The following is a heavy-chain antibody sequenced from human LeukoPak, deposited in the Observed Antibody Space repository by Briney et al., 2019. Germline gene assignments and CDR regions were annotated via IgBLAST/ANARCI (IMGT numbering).Heavy chain of an antibody. D-gene: IGHD6-13*01. CDR2: IKQDGSEK. CDR3: VRSNSAAFDY. J-gene: IGHJ4*02. V-gene: IGHV3-7*01. Sequence: GGSLRLSCAASGFTLSNYWMSWVRQAPGKGLEWVANIKQDGSEKYYVDSVKGRFTISRDNAKNSLDLQMNSLRAEDTAVYYCVRSNSAAFDYWGQGTLVTVSS. CDR1: GFTLSNYW.